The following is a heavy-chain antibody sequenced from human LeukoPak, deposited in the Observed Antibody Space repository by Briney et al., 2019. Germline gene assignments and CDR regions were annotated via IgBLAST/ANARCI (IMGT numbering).Heavy chain of an antibody. CDR2: ISYDGSNK. CDR1: GFTFSSYG. Sequence: PGRSLRLSCAASGFTFSSYGMHWVRQAPGKGLEWVAVISYDGSNKYYADSVKGRFTISRDNSKNTLYLQMNSLRAEDTAVYYCAKDQEGYWGQGTLVTVSS. V-gene: IGHV3-30*18. CDR3: AKDQEGY. J-gene: IGHJ4*02.